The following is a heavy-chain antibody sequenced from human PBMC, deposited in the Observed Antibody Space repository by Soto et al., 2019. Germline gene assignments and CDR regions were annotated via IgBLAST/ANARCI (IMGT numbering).Heavy chain of an antibody. Sequence: PSETLSLTCTVSGGSISSYYWSWIRQPPGKGLEWIGYIYYSGSTNYNPSLKSRVTISVDTSKNQFSLKLSSVTAADTAVYYCAREYGTLNWFDPWGQGTLVTVSS. J-gene: IGHJ5*02. CDR2: IYYSGST. CDR1: GGSISSYY. V-gene: IGHV4-59*12. CDR3: AREYGTLNWFDP. D-gene: IGHD4-17*01.